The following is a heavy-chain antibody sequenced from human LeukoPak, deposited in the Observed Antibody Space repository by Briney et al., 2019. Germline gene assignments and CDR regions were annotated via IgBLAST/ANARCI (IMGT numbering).Heavy chain of an antibody. V-gene: IGHV1-2*02. CDR2: INPNSGGT. Sequence: ASVKVSCKASGYTFTGYYMHWVRQAPGQGLEWMGWINPNSGGTNYAQKFQGRVTMTRDTSISTVYMELSRLRSDDTAVYYCARGDTAMVPDDAFDIWGQGTMVTVSS. J-gene: IGHJ3*02. CDR1: GYTFTGYY. CDR3: ARGDTAMVPDDAFDI. D-gene: IGHD5-18*01.